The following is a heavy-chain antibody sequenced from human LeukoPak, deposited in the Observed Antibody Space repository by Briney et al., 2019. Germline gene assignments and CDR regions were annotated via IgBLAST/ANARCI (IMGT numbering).Heavy chain of an antibody. CDR3: ATLLTGGYDSSGYYYVDY. D-gene: IGHD3-22*01. CDR2: INPSGGST. Sequence: ASVKVSCKASGYTFTSYYMHWVRQAPGQGLEWMGIINPSGGSTSYAQKFQGRVTMTRDTSTSTVYMELSSLRSEDTAVYYCATLLTGGYDSSGYYYVDYWGQGTLVTVSS. V-gene: IGHV1-46*01. J-gene: IGHJ4*02. CDR1: GYTFTSYY.